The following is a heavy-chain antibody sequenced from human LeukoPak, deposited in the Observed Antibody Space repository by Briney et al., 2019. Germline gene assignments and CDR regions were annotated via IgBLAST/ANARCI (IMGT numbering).Heavy chain of an antibody. V-gene: IGHV1-2*02. CDR1: GYTFTDYY. Sequence: ASVKVSCKASGYTFTDYYIHWVRRAPGQGLEWMGWINPDSGGTKYAQKFQGRVTMTRDTSISTAYMVLSTLRSDDTAVYYRGREWFGGGGNGGWGQGTLVIVSS. CDR3: GREWFGGGGNGG. D-gene: IGHD2-15*01. J-gene: IGHJ4*02. CDR2: INPDSGGT.